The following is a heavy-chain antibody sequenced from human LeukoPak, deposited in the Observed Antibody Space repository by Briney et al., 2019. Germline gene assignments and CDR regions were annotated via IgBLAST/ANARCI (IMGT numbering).Heavy chain of an antibody. Sequence: GGSLRLSCAASGFTFSSYSMNWVRQAPGKGLEWVSSISSSSSYIYYADSVKGRFTISRDNAKNSLYLQMNSLRAEDTAVYYCARSGTGTTYYYYMDVWGKGTTVTVSS. CDR2: ISSSSSYI. J-gene: IGHJ6*03. CDR3: ARSGTGTTYYYYMDV. V-gene: IGHV3-21*01. CDR1: GFTFSSYS. D-gene: IGHD1-7*01.